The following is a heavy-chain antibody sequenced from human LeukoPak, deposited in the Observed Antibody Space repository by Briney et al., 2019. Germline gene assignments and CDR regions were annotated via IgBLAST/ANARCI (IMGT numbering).Heavy chain of an antibody. CDR3: ARGGYDSSGYLDY. CDR1: CYSSTNYG. Sequence: GASVKVSCKASCYSSTNYGISWVRQAPGQGLEWMGGIIPIFGTANYAQKFQGRVTITADESTSTAYMELSSLRSEDTAVYYCARGGYDSSGYLDYWGQGTLVTVSS. D-gene: IGHD3-22*01. V-gene: IGHV1-69*13. J-gene: IGHJ4*02. CDR2: IIPIFGTA.